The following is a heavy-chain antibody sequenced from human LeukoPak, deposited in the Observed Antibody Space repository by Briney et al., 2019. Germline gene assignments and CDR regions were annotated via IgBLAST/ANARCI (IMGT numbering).Heavy chain of an antibody. CDR3: ARAEDQGRYFDWLPGFAP. CDR2: VLPIFGTA. CDR1: GGTVSSYV. V-gene: IGHV1-69*13. D-gene: IGHD3-9*01. J-gene: IGHJ5*02. Sequence: SVKVSCKASGGTVSSYVISWVRQAPGQGLEWMGGVLPIFGTAIYAQKWQGRVTITADESTSTAYMELRSLRSEDTAIYYRARAEDQGRYFDWLPGFAPWGQGTLVIVSS.